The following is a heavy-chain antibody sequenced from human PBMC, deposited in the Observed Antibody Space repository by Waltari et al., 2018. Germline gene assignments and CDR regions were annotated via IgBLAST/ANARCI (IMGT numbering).Heavy chain of an antibody. J-gene: IGHJ4*02. CDR3: VIRSRAADGKGYFDY. D-gene: IGHD6-13*01. Sequence: EVQLLESGGGLVQPGGSLRLSGASSGCTFGSQAMRWVCQASGKGLDWVSLISGSGGNTYYADSVKGRFTISRDNSKNTLYLQMNSLRVDDTAVYYCVIRSRAADGKGYFDYWGQGTQVTVSS. CDR2: ISGSGGNT. CDR1: GCTFGSQA. V-gene: IGHV3-23*01.